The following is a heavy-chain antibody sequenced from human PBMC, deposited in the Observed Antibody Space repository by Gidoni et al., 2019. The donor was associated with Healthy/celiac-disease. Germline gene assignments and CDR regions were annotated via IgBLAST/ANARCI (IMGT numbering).Heavy chain of an antibody. Sequence: QLQLQESGPGLVKPSETLSLTCTVSGGSISSSRYYWGWIRQPPGKGLEWIGSIYYSGSTYYNPSLKSRVTISVDTSKNQFSLKLSSVTAADTAVYYCARHRIVVVPAAICWFDPWGQGTLVTVSS. D-gene: IGHD2-2*02. J-gene: IGHJ5*02. CDR3: ARHRIVVVPAAICWFDP. CDR1: GGSISSSRYY. V-gene: IGHV4-39*01. CDR2: IYYSGST.